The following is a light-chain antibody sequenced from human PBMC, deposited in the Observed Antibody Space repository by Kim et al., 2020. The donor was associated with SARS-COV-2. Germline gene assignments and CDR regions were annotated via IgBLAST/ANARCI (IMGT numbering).Light chain of an antibody. CDR3: SSYAGSNIVV. J-gene: IGLJ2*01. CDR2: EVN. CDR1: SSDVGGSNY. V-gene: IGLV2-8*01. Sequence: GQSVTISCTGTSSDVGGSNYVPWYQQHPGKAPKLMIYEVNERPSGVPDRFSGSKSGNTASLTVSGLQSEDEADYYCSSYAGSNIVVFGGGTQLTVL.